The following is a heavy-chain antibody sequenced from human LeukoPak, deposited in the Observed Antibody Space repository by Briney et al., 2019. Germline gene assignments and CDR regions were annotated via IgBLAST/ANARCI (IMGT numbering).Heavy chain of an antibody. J-gene: IGHJ4*02. Sequence: GGSLRLSRAASGFTFSSYWMTWIRQAPGKGLEWVANIKGDESAKYYVDSVKGRFTTSRDNAYNLLYLQMNSLRAEDTAVYYCASDRIAAAGTDYDYWGQGALVTVSS. CDR2: IKGDESAK. D-gene: IGHD6-13*01. CDR1: GFTFSSYW. CDR3: ASDRIAAAGTDYDY. V-gene: IGHV3-7*01.